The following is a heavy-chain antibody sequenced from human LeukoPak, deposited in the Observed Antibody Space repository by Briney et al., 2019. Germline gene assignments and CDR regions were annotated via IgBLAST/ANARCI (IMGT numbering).Heavy chain of an antibody. CDR3: ARSGTRSGGAFDI. CDR2: VYSSGST. D-gene: IGHD4-23*01. V-gene: IGHV4-59*08. CDR1: GGSISGYY. J-gene: IGHJ3*02. Sequence: SETLSLTCTVSGGSISGYYWSWIRQSPGKGLEWIAYVYSSGSTNYNPSLYSRGTISLDTSKNQFSLKLSSVTAADTAVYFCARSGTRSGGAFDIWGQGIMVTVSS.